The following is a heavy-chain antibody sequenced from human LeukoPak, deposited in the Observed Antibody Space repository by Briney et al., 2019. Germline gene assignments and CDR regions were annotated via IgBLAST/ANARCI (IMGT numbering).Heavy chain of an antibody. CDR2: ITSGSTTI. J-gene: IGHJ4*02. CDR3: ARDVGDGEYFFDF. D-gene: IGHD3-16*01. CDR1: GFRFESHT. Sequence: GSLRLSCGASGFRFESHTMGWVRQAPGKGLEWISSITSGSTTIYYGDSVRGRFTVSRDNAENSLYLQMNNMRVSDTAVYFCARDVGDGEYFFDFWGQGTLVSVSS. V-gene: IGHV3-48*04.